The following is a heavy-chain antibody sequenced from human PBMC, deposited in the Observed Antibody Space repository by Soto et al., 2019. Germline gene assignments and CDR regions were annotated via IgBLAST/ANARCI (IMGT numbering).Heavy chain of an antibody. V-gene: IGHV4-34*01. D-gene: IGHD3-9*01. CDR1: GGSFSGYC. Sequence: SETLSLTCAVYGGSFSGYCWSWIRQPPGKGLEWIGEINHSGSTNYNPSLKSRVTISVDTSKNQFSLKLSSVTAADTAVYYCARGTLRYFDWLFTFDYWGQGTLVTVSS. CDR3: ARGTLRYFDWLFTFDY. J-gene: IGHJ4*02. CDR2: INHSGST.